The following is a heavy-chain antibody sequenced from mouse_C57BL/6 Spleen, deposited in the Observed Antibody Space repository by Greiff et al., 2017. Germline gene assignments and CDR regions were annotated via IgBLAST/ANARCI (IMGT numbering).Heavy chain of an antibody. CDR1: GFTFSSYA. Sequence: DVMLVESGGGLVKPGGSLKLSCAASGFTFSSYAMSWVRQTPEKRLEWVATISDGGSYTYYPDNVKGRFTISRDNAKNNLYLQMSHLKSEDTARYYCARDGGYYYSNYFYAMVYWGQGTSVTVSS. CDR3: ARDGGYYYSNYFYAMVY. D-gene: IGHD2-5*01. CDR2: ISDGGSYT. V-gene: IGHV5-4*01. J-gene: IGHJ4*01.